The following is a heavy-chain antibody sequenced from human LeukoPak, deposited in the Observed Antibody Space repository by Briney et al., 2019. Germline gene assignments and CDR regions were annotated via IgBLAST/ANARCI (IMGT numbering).Heavy chain of an antibody. CDR1: GYTFTGYY. Sequence: ASVKVSCKASGYTFTGYYMHWVRQAPGQGLEWMGRINPNSGGTNYAQKFQGRVTMTRDTSISSAYMELSRLRSDDTAVYYCASPGYYYDSSEGGFDYWGQGTLVTVSS. J-gene: IGHJ4*02. CDR2: INPNSGGT. V-gene: IGHV1-2*06. D-gene: IGHD3-22*01. CDR3: ASPGYYYDSSEGGFDY.